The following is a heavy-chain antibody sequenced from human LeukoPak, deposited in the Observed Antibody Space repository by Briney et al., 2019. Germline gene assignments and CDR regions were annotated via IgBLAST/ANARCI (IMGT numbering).Heavy chain of an antibody. J-gene: IGHJ4*02. D-gene: IGHD6-13*01. Sequence: SETQSLTCAVYGGSFSGYYWSWIRQPPGKGLEWIGEINHSGSTNYNPSLKSRVTISVDTSKNQFSLKLSSVTAADTAVYYCARAEFWRWAAAGTGYFDYWGQGTLVTVSA. CDR2: INHSGST. CDR1: GGSFSGYY. V-gene: IGHV4-34*01. CDR3: ARAEFWRWAAAGTGYFDY.